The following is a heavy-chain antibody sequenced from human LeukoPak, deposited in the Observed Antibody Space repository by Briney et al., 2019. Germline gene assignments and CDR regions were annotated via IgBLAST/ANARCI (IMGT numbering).Heavy chain of an antibody. D-gene: IGHD1-26*01. J-gene: IGHJ4*01. Sequence: GGSLRLSCAASGFTFGDYAMHWVRQALGKGLESVSGINWNSGSKGYADSVKGRFTITRDNAKNSLYLQMNSLRADDTALHYCAKGRGGSYNNPFDNLGHGTLVTVSS. V-gene: IGHV3-9*01. CDR2: INWNSGSK. CDR3: AKGRGGSYNNPFDN. CDR1: GFTFGDYA.